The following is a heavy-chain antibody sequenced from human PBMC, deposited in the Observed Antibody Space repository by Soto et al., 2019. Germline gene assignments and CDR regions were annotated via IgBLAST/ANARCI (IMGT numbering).Heavy chain of an antibody. V-gene: IGHV3-30-3*01. CDR2: ISYDGSNK. CDR1: GFTFSSYA. J-gene: IGHJ4*02. D-gene: IGHD2-15*01. CDR3: ARVPSSSGLAHFDY. Sequence: QVQLVESGGGVVQPGRSLRLSCAASGFTFSSYAMHWVRQAPGKGLGWVAVISYDGSNKYYADSVKGRFTISRDNSKNTLYLQMNSLRAEDTAVYYCARVPSSSGLAHFDYWGQGTLVTVSS.